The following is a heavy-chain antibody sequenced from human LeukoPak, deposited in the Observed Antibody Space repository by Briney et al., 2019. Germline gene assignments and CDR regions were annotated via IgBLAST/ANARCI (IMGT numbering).Heavy chain of an antibody. CDR2: IIPIFGTA. CDR3: AMPRYCSGGSCYLMGAFDI. V-gene: IGHV1-69*05. D-gene: IGHD2-15*01. CDR1: GGTFSSYA. J-gene: IGHJ3*02. Sequence: SVNVSCKPSGGTFSSYAISWVRPAPGQGREWMGRIIPIFGTANYAQKFQGRVTITTDESTSTAYTELSSLRSEDTAVYYCAMPRYCSGGSCYLMGAFDIWGQGTMVTVSS.